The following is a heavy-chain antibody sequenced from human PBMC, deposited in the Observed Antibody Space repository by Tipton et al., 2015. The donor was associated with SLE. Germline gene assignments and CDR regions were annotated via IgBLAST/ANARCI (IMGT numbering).Heavy chain of an antibody. V-gene: IGHV4-59*11. CDR2: IYYSGST. J-gene: IGHJ3*02. Sequence: TLSLTCTVSGGSISSHYWSWIRQPPGKGLEWIGYIYYSGSTNYNPSLKSRVTISVDTSKNQFSLKLSSVTAADTGVYYCARLEEEVAFDIWGQGTMVTVSS. CDR1: GGSISSHY. D-gene: IGHD6-6*01. CDR3: ARLEEEVAFDI.